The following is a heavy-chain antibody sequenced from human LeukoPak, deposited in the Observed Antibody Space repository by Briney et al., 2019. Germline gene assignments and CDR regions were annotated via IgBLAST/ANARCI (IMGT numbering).Heavy chain of an antibody. CDR1: GFTFSDYY. J-gene: IGHJ4*02. CDR2: ISSSGSTI. CDR3: SGGRDAAVAGPGGYFDY. V-gene: IGHV3-11*01. Sequence: KPGGSLRLSCAASGFTFSDYYMSWIRQAPGKGLEWVSYISSSGSTIYYADSVKGRFTISRDNAKNSLYLQMRSLTGEDTAVYYCSGGRDAAVAGPGGYFDYWGQGSLVTVSS. D-gene: IGHD6-19*01.